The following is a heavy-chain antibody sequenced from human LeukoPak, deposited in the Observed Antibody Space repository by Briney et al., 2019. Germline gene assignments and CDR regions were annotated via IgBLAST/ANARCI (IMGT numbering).Heavy chain of an antibody. V-gene: IGHV4-39*01. J-gene: IGHJ4*02. D-gene: IGHD1-26*01. Sequence: SETLSLTCTVSGGSISSSSYHWGWIRQPPGKGLESIGCIYYSESTYYHPALKSRVTISVDTSKNQFSLDLSSLTAADTAVYYCARHPRSGSYLNWGQGTLVTVSS. CDR3: ARHPRSGSYLN. CDR2: IYYSEST. CDR1: GGSISSSSYH.